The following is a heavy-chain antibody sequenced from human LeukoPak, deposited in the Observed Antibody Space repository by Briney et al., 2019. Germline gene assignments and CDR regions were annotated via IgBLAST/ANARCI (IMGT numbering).Heavy chain of an antibody. V-gene: IGHV4-34*01. D-gene: IGHD5-24*01. Sequence: SETLSLTCAVYGGSFSGYYWSWIRQPPGKGLEWIGEINHSGSTNYNPSLKSRVTISVDTSKNQFSLKLSSVTAADTAVYYCARVTTWLQYYYYYGMDVWGHGTTVTVSS. CDR1: GGSFSGYY. CDR3: ARVTTWLQYYYYYGMDV. CDR2: INHSGST. J-gene: IGHJ6*02.